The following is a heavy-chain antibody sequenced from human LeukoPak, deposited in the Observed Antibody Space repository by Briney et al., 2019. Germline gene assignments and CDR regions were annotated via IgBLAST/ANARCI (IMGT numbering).Heavy chain of an antibody. CDR3: ARASHYYDSSGAFDI. D-gene: IGHD3-22*01. CDR2: INTNTGNP. CDR1: GGTVSRYP. Sequence: ASVKVSCKASGGTVSRYPISWVRQAPGQGLEWMGWINTNTGNPTYAQGFTGRFVFSLDTSVSTAYLQISSLKAEDTAVYYCARASHYYDSSGAFDIWGQGTMVTVSS. J-gene: IGHJ3*02. V-gene: IGHV7-4-1*02.